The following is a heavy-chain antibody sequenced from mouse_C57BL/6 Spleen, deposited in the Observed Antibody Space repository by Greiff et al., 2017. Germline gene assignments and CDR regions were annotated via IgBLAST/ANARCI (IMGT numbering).Heavy chain of an antibody. CDR1: GYTFTSYW. CDR3: ARRRGYDGYSYYAMDY. CDR2: IDPSDSYT. V-gene: IGHV1-69*01. D-gene: IGHD2-3*01. J-gene: IGHJ4*01. Sequence: QVQLQQPGAELVMPGASVKLSCKASGYTFTSYWMHWVKQRPGQGLEWIGEIDPSDSYTNYNQKFKGKATLTVDKSSSTAYMQRSSLTSEDSAVYYCARRRGYDGYSYYAMDYWGQGTSVTVSS.